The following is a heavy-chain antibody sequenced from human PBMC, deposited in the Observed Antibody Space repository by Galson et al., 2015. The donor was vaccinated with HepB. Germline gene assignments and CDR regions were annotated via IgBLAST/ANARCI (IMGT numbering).Heavy chain of an antibody. J-gene: IGHJ3*02. V-gene: IGHV3-66*01. CDR1: GFTVSSNY. D-gene: IGHD3-16*01. Sequence: SLRLSCAASGFTVSSNYMSWVRQAPGKGLEWVSVIYSGGSTYYADSVKGKFTISRDNSKNTLYLQMNSLRADDTAVHYCARDGRNNYAYAFDIWGQGTMVTVSS. CDR3: ARDGRNNYAYAFDI. CDR2: IYSGGST.